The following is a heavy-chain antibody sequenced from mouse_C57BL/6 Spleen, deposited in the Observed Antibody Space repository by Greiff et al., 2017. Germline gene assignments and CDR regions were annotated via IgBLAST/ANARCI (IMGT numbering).Heavy chain of an antibody. CDR3: NPKPYNYGDQYVYAMDY. J-gene: IGHJ4*01. Sequence: QVQLQQPGAELVKPGASVKMSCKASGYTFTSYWITWVKQRPGQGLEWIGDIYPGSGSTNYNEKFKSKATLTVDTSSSTAYMKRSSLTSESSAVYYCNPKPYNYGDQYVYAMDYWGQGTSLTVSS. D-gene: IGHD2-13*01. V-gene: IGHV1-55*01. CDR2: IYPGSGST. CDR1: GYTFTSYW.